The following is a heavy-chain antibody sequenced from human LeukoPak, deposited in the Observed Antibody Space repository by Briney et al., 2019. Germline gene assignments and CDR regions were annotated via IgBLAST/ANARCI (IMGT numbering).Heavy chain of an antibody. V-gene: IGHV3-23*01. CDR2: LTDSGDAT. J-gene: IGHJ5*02. CDR1: GFTFSHYA. Sequence: PGGSLKLSCAVSGFTFSHYAMSWVRQAPGTGLEWVGSLTDSGDATYYADYAKGRLTISRDNSNSTLYLHISGLRDEDTAVYYCARGYSHNSGGWLDPWGQGTLVTVSS. D-gene: IGHD5-12*01. CDR3: ARGYSHNSGGWLDP.